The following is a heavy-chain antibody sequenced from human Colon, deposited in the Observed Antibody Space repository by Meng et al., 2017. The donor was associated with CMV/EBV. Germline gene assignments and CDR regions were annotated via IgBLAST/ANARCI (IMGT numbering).Heavy chain of an antibody. CDR3: ALRMGRIAARVFDY. V-gene: IGHV2-5*02. Sequence: QIPLKESAPTLVKPTQTLTLACTFSGFSLSTSGVGVGWIRQPPGKALEWLALIYWDDDKRYSPSLKSRLTITKDTSKNQVVLTMTNMDPVDTATYYCALRMGRIAARVFDYWGQGTLVTVSS. CDR2: IYWDDDK. D-gene: IGHD6-6*01. CDR1: GFSLSTSGVG. J-gene: IGHJ4*02.